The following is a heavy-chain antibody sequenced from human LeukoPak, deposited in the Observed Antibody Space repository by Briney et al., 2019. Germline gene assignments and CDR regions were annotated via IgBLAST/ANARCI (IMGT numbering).Heavy chain of an antibody. V-gene: IGHV4-59*01. J-gene: IGHJ3*01. Sequence: SETLSLTCTVSGGSISSYYWSWIRQPPGKGLEWIGYIYYSGSTNYNPSLKSRVTISVDTSKNQFSLKLSSVTAADTAVYYCARHTRRWILMPDTFDVWGQGTMVTVSS. D-gene: IGHD2-8*01. CDR1: GGSISSYY. CDR2: IYYSGST. CDR3: ARHTRRWILMPDTFDV.